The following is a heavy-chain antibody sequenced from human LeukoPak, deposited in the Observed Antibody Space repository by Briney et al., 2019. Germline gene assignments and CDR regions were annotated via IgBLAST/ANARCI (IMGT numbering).Heavy chain of an antibody. CDR2: INHSGST. V-gene: IGHV4-34*01. D-gene: IGHD3-10*01. J-gene: IGHJ4*02. Sequence: SETLSLTCAVYGGSFSGYYWSWIRQPPGKGLEWIGEINHSGSTNYNPSLKSRVTISVDTSKNQFSLKLSSVTAADTAVYYCARYRTYYYGSSRIDYWGQGTLVTVSS. CDR1: GGSFSGYY. CDR3: ARYRTYYYGSSRIDY.